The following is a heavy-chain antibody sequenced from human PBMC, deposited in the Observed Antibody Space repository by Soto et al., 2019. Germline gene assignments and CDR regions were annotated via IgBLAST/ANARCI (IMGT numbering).Heavy chain of an antibody. CDR2: IYYSGST. CDR3: ARQHSELEWLSHNWYFDL. J-gene: IGHJ2*01. D-gene: IGHD3-3*01. V-gene: IGHV4-39*01. CDR1: GGSSSSSSYY. Sequence: QLQLQESGPGLVKPSETLSLTCTVSGGSSSSSSYYWGWIRQPPGKGLEGIGSIYYSGSTYYNPSLKIRVTISVDPSKNQFSLKLSSVTAADTAVYYCARQHSELEWLSHNWYFDLWGRGTLVTVSS.